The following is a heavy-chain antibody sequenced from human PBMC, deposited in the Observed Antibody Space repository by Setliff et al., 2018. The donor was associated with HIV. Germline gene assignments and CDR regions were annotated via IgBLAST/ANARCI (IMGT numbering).Heavy chain of an antibody. Sequence: SETLSLTCTVYGGSLSGYYWTWIRHTPEKGQRWIGEINDGGNTNDNPSLKSRVIMSVDTSKNQFSLRLIYVTAADTAVYYCARRPISPFTWTTWMLDPWGQGTRVTVAS. D-gene: IGHD4-17*01. CDR1: GGSLSGYY. CDR2: INDGGNT. J-gene: IGHJ5*02. CDR3: ARRPISPFTWTTWMLDP. V-gene: IGHV4-34*01.